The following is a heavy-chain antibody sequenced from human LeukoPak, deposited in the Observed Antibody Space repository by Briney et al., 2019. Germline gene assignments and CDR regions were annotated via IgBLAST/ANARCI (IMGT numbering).Heavy chain of an antibody. V-gene: IGHV4-61*08. Sequence: SQTLSLTCTVSGGSISSGGYYWSWIRQPPGKGLEWIGYIYYSGSTNYNPSLKSRVTILVDTSKNQFSLNLSSVTAADTAVYYCARGSYDSSGYYFEFDPWGQGTLVTVSS. J-gene: IGHJ5*02. CDR2: IYYSGST. CDR3: ARGSYDSSGYYFEFDP. CDR1: GGSISSGGYY. D-gene: IGHD3-22*01.